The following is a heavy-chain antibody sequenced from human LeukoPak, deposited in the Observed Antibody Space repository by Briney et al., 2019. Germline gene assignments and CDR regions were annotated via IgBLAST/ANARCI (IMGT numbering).Heavy chain of an antibody. CDR1: GFTFSSYW. CDR2: IKQDGSEK. V-gene: IGHV3-7*01. J-gene: IGHJ4*02. D-gene: IGHD3-22*01. Sequence: QSGGSLRLSCAASGFTFSSYWMSWVRQAPGKGLEWVANIKQDGSEKYYVDSVKGRFTISRDNAKNSLYLQMNSLRAEDTAVYYCARWAHYYDSSGYLYWGQGTLVTVSS. CDR3: ARWAHYYDSSGYLY.